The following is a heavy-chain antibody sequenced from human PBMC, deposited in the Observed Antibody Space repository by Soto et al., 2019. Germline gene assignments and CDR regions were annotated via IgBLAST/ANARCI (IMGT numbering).Heavy chain of an antibody. CDR2: ISPKSGGT. D-gene: IGHD3-9*01. J-gene: IGHJ4*02. Sequence: ASVKVSCKASGYSFIDYYMHWVRQAPGQGFEWMGRISPKSGGTNYAQKFEGRVTMTWDTPLNTAYMELSSLISEDTAVYYCARPPGYISDWYYFDLWGQGTLVTVSS. CDR1: GYSFIDYY. V-gene: IGHV1-2*02. CDR3: ARPPGYISDWYYFDL.